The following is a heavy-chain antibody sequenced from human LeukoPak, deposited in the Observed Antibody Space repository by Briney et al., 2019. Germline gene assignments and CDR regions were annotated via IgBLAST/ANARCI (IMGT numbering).Heavy chain of an antibody. CDR2: MYYSGNT. CDR3: ARGIVVVPAAKRPNWFDP. V-gene: IGHV4-59*08. CDR1: GGSISSYY. Sequence: PSETLSLACTVSGGSISSYYWSWIRQPPGKGLEWIGYMYYSGNTNCNPSLKSRVTTSIDTSKNQFSLKLSSVTAADTAVYYCARGIVVVPAAKRPNWFDPWGQGTLVTVSS. J-gene: IGHJ5*02. D-gene: IGHD2-2*01.